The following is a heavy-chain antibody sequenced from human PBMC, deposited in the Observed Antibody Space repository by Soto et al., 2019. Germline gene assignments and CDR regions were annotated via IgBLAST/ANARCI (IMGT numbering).Heavy chain of an antibody. CDR3: ARGMGTAVEAINYYYFYGMDV. Sequence: PSETLPHTCTVSGGSISSYYWTWIRQPTGKGLEWIGYVYYTGGTNYSPSLKSRVTISLDTSKNQFSLKLTSMTAADTAVYYCARGMGTAVEAINYYYFYGMDVWGLGTLVTVSS. D-gene: IGHD6-19*01. CDR2: VYYTGGT. V-gene: IGHV4-59*01. J-gene: IGHJ6*02. CDR1: GGSISSYY.